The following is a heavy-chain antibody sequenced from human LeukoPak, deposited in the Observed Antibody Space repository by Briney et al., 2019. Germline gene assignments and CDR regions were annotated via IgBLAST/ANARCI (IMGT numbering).Heavy chain of an antibody. CDR3: AKCSSTERIVGATPCDY. J-gene: IGHJ4*02. D-gene: IGHD1-26*01. CDR2: ISGSGGST. Sequence: GGSLRLSCAASGFTFSSYAMSWVRQAPGKGLEWVSAISGSGGSTYYADSVKGRFTISRDNSKNTLYLQMNSLRAEDTAVYYCAKCSSTERIVGATPCDYWGQGTLVTVSS. V-gene: IGHV3-23*01. CDR1: GFTFSSYA.